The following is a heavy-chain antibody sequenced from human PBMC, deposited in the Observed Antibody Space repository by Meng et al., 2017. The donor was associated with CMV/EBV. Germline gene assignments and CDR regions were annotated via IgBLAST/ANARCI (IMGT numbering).Heavy chain of an antibody. CDR1: GFTFSSYS. Sequence: GESLKISCAASGFTFSSYSMNWVRQAPGNGLEWVSYISSSSSTIYYADSVKGRFTISRDNAKNSLYLQMNSLRAEDTAVYYCARETWQWLVGVWGQGTTVTVSS. CDR3: ARETWQWLVGV. D-gene: IGHD6-19*01. CDR2: ISSSSSTI. V-gene: IGHV3-48*04. J-gene: IGHJ6*02.